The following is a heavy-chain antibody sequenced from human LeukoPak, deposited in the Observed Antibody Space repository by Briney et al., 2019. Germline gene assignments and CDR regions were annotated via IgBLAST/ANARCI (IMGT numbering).Heavy chain of an antibody. Sequence: GGSLRLSCEASGFIFNKYSMNWVRQAPGKGLEWVSYISISSNHIDYADSVKGRFTISRDTSKNTLYLQMNSLRSEDTAIYYCARDMRTVHYFDYWGQGTLVTVSS. J-gene: IGHJ4*02. CDR1: GFIFNKYS. D-gene: IGHD2-2*01. CDR2: ISISSNHI. V-gene: IGHV3-21*01. CDR3: ARDMRTVHYFDY.